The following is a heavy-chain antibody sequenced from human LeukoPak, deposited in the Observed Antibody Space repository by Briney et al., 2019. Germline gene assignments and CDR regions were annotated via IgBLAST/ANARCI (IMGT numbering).Heavy chain of an antibody. CDR2: ISWNSGSI. J-gene: IGHJ4*02. V-gene: IGHV3-9*01. D-gene: IGHD3-22*01. Sequence: GGSLRLSYAASGFTLDDYAMHWVRQAPGKGLEGGSGISWNSGSIGYADAVKGRFTISRDNAKNSLYLQMNSVRAEDTALYYCAKAYYYDSSGPTFDYWGQGTLVTVSS. CDR1: GFTLDDYA. CDR3: AKAYYYDSSGPTFDY.